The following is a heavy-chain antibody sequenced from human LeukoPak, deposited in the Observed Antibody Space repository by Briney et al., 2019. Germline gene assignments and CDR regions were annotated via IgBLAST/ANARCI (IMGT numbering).Heavy chain of an antibody. J-gene: IGHJ3*02. V-gene: IGHV4-4*02. CDR1: GGSISSSNW. D-gene: IGHD3-16*01. CDR2: IYHSGST. CDR3: ASTRGSSASRGFDI. Sequence: SGTLSLTCAVSGGSISSSNWWSWVRQPPGKGLGWIGEIYHSGSTNYNPSLKSRVTISVDKSKNQFSLKLSSVTAADTAVYYCASTRGSSASRGFDIWGQGTMVTVSS.